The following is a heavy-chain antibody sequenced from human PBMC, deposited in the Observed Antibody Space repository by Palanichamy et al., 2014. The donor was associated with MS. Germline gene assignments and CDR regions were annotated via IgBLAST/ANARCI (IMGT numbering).Heavy chain of an antibody. D-gene: IGHD3-16*01. CDR2: ITWNSGGI. V-gene: IGHV3-9*01. CDR1: GFTFDDYA. Sequence: VESGGGLVQPGRSLRLSCAASGFTFDDYAMHWVRQAPGKGLEWVSGITWNSGGIGYADSVKGRFTISRDNAKNSLYLQMNSLRAEDTAVYYCVEDPTRWGSRYYFEYWGQGTLVTVSS. CDR3: VEDPTRWGSRYYFEY. J-gene: IGHJ4*02.